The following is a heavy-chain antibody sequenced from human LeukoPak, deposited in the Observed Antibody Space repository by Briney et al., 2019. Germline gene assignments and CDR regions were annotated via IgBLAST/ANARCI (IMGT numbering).Heavy chain of an antibody. CDR3: AKDLQHSSSPGRYFDY. V-gene: IGHV3-30*02. J-gene: IGHJ4*02. Sequence: GGSLRLSCAASGFTFSSYGMHWVRQAPGKGLEWVAFIRYDGSNKYYADSVKGRFTISRDNSKNTLYLQMNSLRAEDTAVYYCAKDLQHSSSPGRYFDYWGQGTLVTVSS. CDR2: IRYDGSNK. D-gene: IGHD6-13*01. CDR1: GFTFSSYG.